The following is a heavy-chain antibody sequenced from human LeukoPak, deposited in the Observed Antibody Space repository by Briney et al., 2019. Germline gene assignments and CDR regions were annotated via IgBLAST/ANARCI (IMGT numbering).Heavy chain of an antibody. CDR2: IRYDGSNK. Sequence: GGSLRLSCAASGFTFSSYGMHWVRQAPGKGLEWVAFIRYDGSNKYYADSMKGRFTISRDNSYNTVSLQMNSLRDEDTGVYYCAKGLKTGVGPYKGYHYYMDVWGKGATVTVSS. CDR3: AKGLKTGVGPYKGYHYYMDV. J-gene: IGHJ6*03. V-gene: IGHV3-30*02. D-gene: IGHD3-10*01. CDR1: GFTFSSYG.